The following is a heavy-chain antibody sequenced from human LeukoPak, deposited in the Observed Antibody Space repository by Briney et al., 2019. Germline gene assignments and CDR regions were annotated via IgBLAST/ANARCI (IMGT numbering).Heavy chain of an antibody. CDR2: IKQDGSEK. CDR1: GFTFSSYW. D-gene: IGHD3-10*01. J-gene: IGHJ6*03. V-gene: IGHV3-7*01. CDR3: ARTYGSGSYYYCYYMDV. Sequence: GGSLRLSCAASGFTFSSYWMSWVRQAPGKGLEWVANIKQDGSEKYYVDSVKGRFTISRDNAKNSLYLQMNSLRAEDTAVYYCARTYGSGSYYYCYYMDVWGKGTTVTVSS.